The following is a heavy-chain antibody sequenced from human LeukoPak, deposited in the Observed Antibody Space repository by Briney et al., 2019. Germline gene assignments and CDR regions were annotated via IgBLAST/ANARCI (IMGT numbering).Heavy chain of an antibody. CDR1: GGTFSSYA. CDR3: ARLSSGSSDAFDI. D-gene: IGHD3-22*01. V-gene: IGHV1-69*04. Sequence: SVKVSCKASGGTFSSYAISWVRQAPGQGLEWMGRIIPILGIANYAQKFQGRVTITADKSTSTAYMELSSLRSEDTAVYYCARLSSGSSDAFDIWGQGTMVTVSS. CDR2: IIPILGIA. J-gene: IGHJ3*02.